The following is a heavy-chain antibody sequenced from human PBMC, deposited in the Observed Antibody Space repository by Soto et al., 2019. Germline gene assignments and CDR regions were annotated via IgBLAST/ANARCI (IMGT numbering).Heavy chain of an antibody. D-gene: IGHD3-3*01. Sequence: GESLKISCKGSGYSFTSYWISWVRQMPGKGLEWMGRIDPSDSYTNYSPSFQGHVTISADKSISTAYLQWSSLKASDTAMYYCARTYYDFWSGYNHYYYYGMDDWGQGTMVPVSS. CDR2: IDPSDSYT. V-gene: IGHV5-10-1*01. J-gene: IGHJ6*02. CDR1: GYSFTSYW. CDR3: ARTYYDFWSGYNHYYYYGMDD.